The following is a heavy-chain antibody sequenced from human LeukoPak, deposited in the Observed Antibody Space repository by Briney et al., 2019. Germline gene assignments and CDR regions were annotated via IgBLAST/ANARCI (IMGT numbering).Heavy chain of an antibody. CDR2: ISGSGYYS. CDR3: AKGSAYSSSWYGDY. D-gene: IGHD6-13*01. CDR1: EFTFDNYA. Sequence: GGSLRLSCAASEFTFDNYAMSWVRQAPGKGLEWVSVISGSGYYSYYADSVKGRFTISRDNSKNTLYLQMNSLRAEDTAVYYCAKGSAYSSSWYGDYWGQGTLVTVSS. J-gene: IGHJ4*02. V-gene: IGHV3-23*01.